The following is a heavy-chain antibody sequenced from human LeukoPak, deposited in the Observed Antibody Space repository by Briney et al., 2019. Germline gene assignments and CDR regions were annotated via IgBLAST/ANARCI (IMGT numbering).Heavy chain of an antibody. CDR2: IYYSGST. CDR3: ARVRQYYYYYGMDV. CDR1: DGSISSYY. V-gene: IGHV4-59*01. J-gene: IGHJ6*02. Sequence: PSETLSLTCTVSDGSISSYYWSWIRQPPGKGLEWIGYIYYSGSTNYNPSLKSRVTISVDTSKNQFSLKLSSVTAADTAVYYCARVRQYYYYYGMDVWGQGTTVTVSS.